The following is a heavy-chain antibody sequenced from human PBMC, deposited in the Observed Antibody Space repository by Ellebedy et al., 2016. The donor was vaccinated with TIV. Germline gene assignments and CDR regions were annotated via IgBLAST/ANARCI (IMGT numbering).Heavy chain of an antibody. CDR1: GYTFTSYG. J-gene: IGHJ4*02. V-gene: IGHV1-18*01. D-gene: IGHD6-19*01. CDR2: ISGYNGHT. CDR3: ARQGSSGRHDPIDY. Sequence: ASVKVSCXASGYTFTSYGLSWVRQAPGQGLEWMGWISGYNGHTEYAQKIQGRVTITADESTSTAYMELRSLRSDDTAVYYCARQGSSGRHDPIDYWGQGTLVTVSS.